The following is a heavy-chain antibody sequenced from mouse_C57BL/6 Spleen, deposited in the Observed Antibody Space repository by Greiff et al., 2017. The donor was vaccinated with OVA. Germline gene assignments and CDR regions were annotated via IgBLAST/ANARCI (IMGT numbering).Heavy chain of an antibody. CDR1: GYTFTSYW. J-gene: IGHJ4*01. D-gene: IGHD1-1*01. V-gene: IGHV1-50*01. CDR2: IDPSDSYT. Sequence: QVQLQQPGAELVKPGASVKLSCKASGYTFTSYWMQWVKQRPGQGLEWIGEIDPSDSYTNYNQKFKGKATLTVDTSSSTAYMQLSSLTSEDSAVYYRARGDYHYGSSPYAMDYWGQGTSVTVSS. CDR3: ARGDYHYGSSPYAMDY.